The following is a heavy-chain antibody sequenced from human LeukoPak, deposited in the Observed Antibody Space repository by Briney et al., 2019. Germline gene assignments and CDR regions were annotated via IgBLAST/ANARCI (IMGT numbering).Heavy chain of an antibody. CDR1: GYTFTGYY. D-gene: IGHD3-22*01. J-gene: IGHJ4*02. V-gene: IGHV1-2*02. CDR2: INPNSGGT. Sequence: ASVKVSCKASGYTFTGYYMHWVRQAPGQGLEWMGWINPNSGGTNYAQKFQGRVTMTRDTSISTAYMELSRLRSDDTAVYYCARDPPRITMIVVVDVWGQGTLVTVSS. CDR3: ARDPPRITMIVVVDV.